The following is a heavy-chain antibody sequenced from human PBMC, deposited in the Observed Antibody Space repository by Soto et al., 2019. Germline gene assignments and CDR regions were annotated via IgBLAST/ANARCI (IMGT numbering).Heavy chain of an antibody. J-gene: IGHJ4*02. CDR1: GLTFSDYG. D-gene: IGHD7-27*01. CDR2: ISYDGSNK. Sequence: QVQLVESGGGVVQPGRSLTLSCAVSGLTFSDYGMHWVRQAPGKGLEWVAMISYDGSNKYHADSVKGRFTISRDNSKNTLYLQMSSLRGEDTTVYYCAKAGPHFDYWGQGALVTVSS. CDR3: AKAGPHFDY. V-gene: IGHV3-30*18.